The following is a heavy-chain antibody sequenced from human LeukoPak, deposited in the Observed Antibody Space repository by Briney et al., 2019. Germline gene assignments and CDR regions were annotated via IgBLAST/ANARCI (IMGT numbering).Heavy chain of an antibody. CDR2: IRSKANSYAT. CDR3: TRHYDFWSGYYTSDYYYYMDV. Sequence: GGSLRLSCAASGFTFSGSAMHWVRQASGKGLEWVGRIRSKANSYATAYAASVKGRFTISRDDSKNTAYLQMNSLKTEDTAVYYCTRHYDFWSGYYTSDYYYYMDVWGKGTTVTVSS. J-gene: IGHJ6*03. V-gene: IGHV3-73*01. D-gene: IGHD3-3*01. CDR1: GFTFSGSA.